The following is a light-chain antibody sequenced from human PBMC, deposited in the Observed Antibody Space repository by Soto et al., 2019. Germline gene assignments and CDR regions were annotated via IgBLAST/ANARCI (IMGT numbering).Light chain of an antibody. V-gene: IGKV1-5*03. Sequence: DIQMTQSPSTLSASVGDGVTITCRASQSIGSGLAWYQQKPGKAPKLLIYKATNLQTGVPSRFSGSGSGTDFTLTISTLQPEDFATYYCQQLNSYPWTFGQGTKVDIK. CDR2: KAT. CDR3: QQLNSYPWT. J-gene: IGKJ1*01. CDR1: QSIGSG.